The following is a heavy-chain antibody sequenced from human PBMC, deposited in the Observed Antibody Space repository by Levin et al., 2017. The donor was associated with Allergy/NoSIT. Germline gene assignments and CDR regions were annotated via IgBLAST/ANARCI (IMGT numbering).Heavy chain of an antibody. CDR1: GGTFSSYA. D-gene: IGHD6-13*01. CDR2: IIPIFGTA. V-gene: IGHV1-69*13. CDR3: ARGQRVRPWSSYYFDY. J-gene: IGHJ4*02. Sequence: SVKVSCKASGGTFSSYAISWVRQAPGQGLEWMGGIIPIFGTANYAQKFQGRVTITADESTSTAYMELSSLRSEDTAVYYCARGQRVRPWSSYYFDYWGQGTLVTVSS.